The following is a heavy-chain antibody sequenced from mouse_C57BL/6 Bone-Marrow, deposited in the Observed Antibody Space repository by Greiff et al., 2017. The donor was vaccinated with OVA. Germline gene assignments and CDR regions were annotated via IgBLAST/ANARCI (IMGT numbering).Heavy chain of an antibody. CDR3: AREGDLWGGDY. CDR1: GYTFTSYG. CDR2: IYPRSGNT. V-gene: IGHV1-81*01. J-gene: IGHJ2*01. Sequence: QVQLQQSGAELARPGASVKLSCKASGYTFTSYGISWVKQRTGQGLEWIGEIYPRSGNTYYNEKFKGKATLTADKSSSTAYMELRSLTSEDSAVYFWAREGDLWGGDYWGQGTTRTVSS. D-gene: IGHD1-1*02.